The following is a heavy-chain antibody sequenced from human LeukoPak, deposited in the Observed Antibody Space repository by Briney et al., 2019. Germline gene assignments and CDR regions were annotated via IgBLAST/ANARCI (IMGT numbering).Heavy chain of an antibody. CDR1: GFTFSSYS. D-gene: IGHD4-11*01. CDR3: AGDYSNYVPDY. V-gene: IGHV3-48*01. Sequence: PGGSLRLSCAASGFTFSSYSMNWVRQAPGKGLEWVSYISSSSSTIYYADSVKGRFTISRDNAKNSLYLQMNSLRAEDTAVYYCAGDYSNYVPDYWGQGTLVTVSS. J-gene: IGHJ4*02. CDR2: ISSSSSTI.